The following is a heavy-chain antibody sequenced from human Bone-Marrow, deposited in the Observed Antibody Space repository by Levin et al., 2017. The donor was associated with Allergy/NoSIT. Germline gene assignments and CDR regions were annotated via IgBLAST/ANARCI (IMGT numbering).Heavy chain of an antibody. V-gene: IGHV3-15*01. D-gene: IGHD5-12*01. CDR2: IKTKSDGGTT. CDR1: GFTFSDAW. Sequence: GESLKISCAASGFTFSDAWMSWVRQAPGKGLEWVGRIKTKSDGGTTDYAAPVKGRFTISRDDSKNTLYMQMNGLKTEDTAVYYCATVKLRYSGYVFDYWGQGTPVTVSS. J-gene: IGHJ4*02. CDR3: ATVKLRYSGYVFDY.